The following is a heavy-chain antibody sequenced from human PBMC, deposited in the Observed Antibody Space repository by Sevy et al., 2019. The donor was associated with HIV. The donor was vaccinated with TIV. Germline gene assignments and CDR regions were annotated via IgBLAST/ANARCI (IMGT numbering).Heavy chain of an antibody. D-gene: IGHD3-22*01. V-gene: IGHV1-18*01. J-gene: IGHJ2*01. Sequence: ASVKVSCKASGYRITNYGITWVRQAPGQGLEWMGWINPNNGKTNYAQKFQGRLTMTTDTSTSTAYMELRSLRSDDTAVYYCARGLSFYYDCSGCYPDWYFDLWGRGTLVIVSS. CDR3: ARGLSFYYDCSGCYPDWYFDL. CDR2: INPNNGKT. CDR1: GYRITNYG.